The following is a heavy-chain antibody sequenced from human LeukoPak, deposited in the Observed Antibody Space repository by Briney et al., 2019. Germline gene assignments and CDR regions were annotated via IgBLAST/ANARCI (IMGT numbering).Heavy chain of an antibody. CDR1: GFTFSSYG. J-gene: IGHJ4*02. CDR2: IWYDGSNK. Sequence: PGGSLRLSCAVSGFTFSSYGMHWVRQAPGKGLEWVAVIWYDGSNKYYADSVKGRFTISRDDSENTLYLQMNSLRAEDTAVYYCARDGALGSRRFNFDQWGQGTLVTVSS. V-gene: IGHV3-33*01. D-gene: IGHD1-26*01. CDR3: ARDGALGSRRFNFDQ.